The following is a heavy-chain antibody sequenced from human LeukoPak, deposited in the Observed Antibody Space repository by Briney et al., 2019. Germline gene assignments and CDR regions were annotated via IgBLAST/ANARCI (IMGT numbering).Heavy chain of an antibody. CDR1: GVTFSSYA. V-gene: IGHV3-23*01. CDR2: ISGSGGST. J-gene: IGHJ4*02. D-gene: IGHD3-16*01. CDR3: AKLSRGQLGKFVY. Sequence: GGSLRLSCAASGVTFSSYAMSWVRQAPGKGLEWVSAISGSGGSTYYADSVKGRFTISRDNSKNTLYLQMNSLRAEDTAVYYCAKLSRGQLGKFVYWGQGTLVTVSS.